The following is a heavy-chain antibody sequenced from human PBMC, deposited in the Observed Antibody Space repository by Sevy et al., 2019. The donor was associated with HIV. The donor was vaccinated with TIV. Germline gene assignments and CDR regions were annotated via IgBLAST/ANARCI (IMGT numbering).Heavy chain of an antibody. CDR3: VRRGVDAYNVYFDL. CDR2: ISTGTDHI. J-gene: IGHJ4*02. CDR1: GFTFSAYS. Sequence: GGSLRLSCTASGFTFSAYSMNWVRQAPGKGLEWLSYISTGTDHIYYADSAKGPFTISRDDAKKSVYLEMKSLRDQDTALYYCVRRGVDAYNVYFDLWGQGTLVTVSS. D-gene: IGHD3-10*01. V-gene: IGHV3-21*05.